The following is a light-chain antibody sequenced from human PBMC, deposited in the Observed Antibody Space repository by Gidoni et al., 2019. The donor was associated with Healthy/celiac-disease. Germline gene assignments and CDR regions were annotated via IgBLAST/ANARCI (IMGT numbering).Light chain of an antibody. CDR1: QSISSY. J-gene: IGKJ2*01. CDR2: AAS. V-gene: IGKV1-39*01. CDR3: QQSYSTPYT. Sequence: DIQMTQSPSSLPASVGDRVTITCLASQSISSYLNWYQQKPGKAPKLLIYAASSLQRGVPSRFSGSGSGTDFTLTISSLQPEDFATYYCQQSYSTPYTFXQXTKLEIK.